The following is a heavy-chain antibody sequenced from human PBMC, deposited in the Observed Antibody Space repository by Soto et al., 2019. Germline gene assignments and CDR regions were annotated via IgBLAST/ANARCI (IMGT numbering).Heavy chain of an antibody. V-gene: IGHV4-59*12. CDR2: IYNSGST. J-gene: IGHJ4*02. CDR3: ARAPKVSGSAQTRPDF. D-gene: IGHD6-6*01. CDR1: GGSISTYY. Sequence: SETLSLTCTVSGGSISTYYWSWIRRPPGKGLEWIGYIYNSGSTHSNPSLQSRVTISVDTSKNQFSLNLTSLTAADTAVYYCARAPKVSGSAQTRPDFWGQGSLVTVSS.